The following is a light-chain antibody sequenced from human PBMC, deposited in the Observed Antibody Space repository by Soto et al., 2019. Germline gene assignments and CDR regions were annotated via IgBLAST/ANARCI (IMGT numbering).Light chain of an antibody. Sequence: QSALTQPASVSGSPGQSITISCTGTSSDIGGYISVSWYQQHPGKAPKLMIYDVSKRPSGVPDRFSGSKSGNTASLTISGLQAEDEADYYCCSSAGAFYVFGTGTRSPS. CDR2: DVS. V-gene: IGLV2-11*01. CDR3: CSSAGAFYV. J-gene: IGLJ1*01. CDR1: SSDIGGYIS.